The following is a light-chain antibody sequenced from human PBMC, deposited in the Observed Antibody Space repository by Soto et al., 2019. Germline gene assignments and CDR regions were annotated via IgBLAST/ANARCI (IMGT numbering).Light chain of an antibody. CDR3: SSFAGGAHLV. Sequence: QSVLAQPPSASGSPGQSVTISCTGSSSDIGAYNYVYWYQQHPGKAPKLIIYDVNQRPSGVPDRFSGSKSGNTASLTVSGLQAEDEAVYYCSSFAGGAHLVFGGGTQLTVL. CDR1: SSDIGAYNY. CDR2: DVN. J-gene: IGLJ2*01. V-gene: IGLV2-8*01.